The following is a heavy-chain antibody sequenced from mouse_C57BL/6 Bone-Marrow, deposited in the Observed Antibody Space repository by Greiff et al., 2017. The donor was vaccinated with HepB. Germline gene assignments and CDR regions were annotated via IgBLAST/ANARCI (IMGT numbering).Heavy chain of an antibody. Sequence: EVQLQQSGPELVKPGASVKLPCKASGYTFTDYNMDWVKQSHGKSLEWIGDINPNNGGTIYNQKFKGKATLTVDKSSSTAYMELRSLTSEDTAVYYCARKGALWSYAMDYWGQGTSVTVSS. V-gene: IGHV1-18*01. D-gene: IGHD1-1*02. CDR3: ARKGALWSYAMDY. CDR1: GYTFTDYN. CDR2: INPNNGGT. J-gene: IGHJ4*01.